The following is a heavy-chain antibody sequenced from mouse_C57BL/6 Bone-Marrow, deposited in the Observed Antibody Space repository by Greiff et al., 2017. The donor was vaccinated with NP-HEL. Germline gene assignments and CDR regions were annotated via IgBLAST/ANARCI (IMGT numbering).Heavy chain of an antibody. Sequence: VQLQQSGAELVRPGTSVKMSCKASGYTFTNYWIGWAKQRPGHGLEWIGDIYPGGGYTNYNEKFKGKATLTADKSASTAYMQFSSLTSEDSAIYDCARGGYGSPFAYWGQGTLVTVSA. J-gene: IGHJ3*01. CDR1: GYTFTNYW. CDR2: IYPGGGYT. D-gene: IGHD1-1*01. CDR3: ARGGYGSPFAY. V-gene: IGHV1-63*01.